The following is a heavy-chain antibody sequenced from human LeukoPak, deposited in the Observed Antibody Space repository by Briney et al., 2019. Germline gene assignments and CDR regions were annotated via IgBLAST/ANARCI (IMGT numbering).Heavy chain of an antibody. J-gene: IGHJ4*02. CDR3: ASLIRGREYDNSEVDY. CDR2: LNPNSGGT. CDR1: GYTFIGYY. V-gene: IGHV1-2*02. Sequence: GASVKVSCKASGYTFIGYYIHWVRQAPGQGLEWMGWLNPNSGGTNYAQKFQDRVTMTRDTSISTAHMELSRLKSDDTAVYYCASLIRGREYDNSEVDYWGQGTLITVSS. D-gene: IGHD3-16*01.